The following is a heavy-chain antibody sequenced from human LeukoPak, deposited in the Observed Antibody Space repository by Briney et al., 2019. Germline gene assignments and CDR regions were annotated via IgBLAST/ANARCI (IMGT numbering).Heavy chain of an antibody. J-gene: IGHJ6*03. CDR2: INHSGST. CDR1: GGSVSSGDYY. V-gene: IGHV4-61*08. Sequence: ASETLSLTCTVSGGSVSSGDYYWTWIRQPPGKGLEWIGEINHSGSTNYNPSLKSRVTISVDTSENQFSLRLSSVTAADTAVYYCARLGRRLVVPAASNYYYYYMDVWGKGTTVTVSS. D-gene: IGHD2-2*01. CDR3: ARLGRRLVVPAASNYYYYYMDV.